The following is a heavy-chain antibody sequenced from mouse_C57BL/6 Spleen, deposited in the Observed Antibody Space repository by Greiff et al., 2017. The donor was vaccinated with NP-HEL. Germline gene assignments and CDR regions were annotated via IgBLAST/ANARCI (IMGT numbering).Heavy chain of an antibody. Sequence: EVKLQESGPGLVKPSQTVFLTCTVTGISITTGNYRWSWIRQFPGNKLEWIGYIYYSGTITYNPSLTSRTTITRDTPKNQFFLEMNSLTAEGTATYYCARYSNSFYAMDYWGQGTSVTVSS. D-gene: IGHD2-5*01. V-gene: IGHV3-5*01. CDR2: IYYSGTI. CDR3: ARYSNSFYAMDY. CDR1: GISITTGNYR. J-gene: IGHJ4*01.